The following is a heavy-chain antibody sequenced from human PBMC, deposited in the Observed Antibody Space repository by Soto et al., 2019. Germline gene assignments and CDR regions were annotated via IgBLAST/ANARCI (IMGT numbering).Heavy chain of an antibody. D-gene: IGHD3-16*01. J-gene: IGHJ4*02. Sequence: PGWSLRLSCASSVFTVISNYMTWVRQAPGKGLEWVSVLYSGGSAYYADSVRGRFSISRDNSKNTLYLQMDRLRAEDTAIYYCTSGVVPITHWGQGTLVTVSS. CDR1: VFTVISNY. V-gene: IGHV3-53*01. CDR2: LYSGGSA. CDR3: TSGVVPITH.